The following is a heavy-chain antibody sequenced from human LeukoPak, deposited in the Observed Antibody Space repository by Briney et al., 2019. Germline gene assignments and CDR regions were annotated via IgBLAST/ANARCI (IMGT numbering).Heavy chain of an antibody. J-gene: IGHJ4*02. CDR3: ARHLSGITGYTYGRGIDY. Sequence: GGSLRLSCAASGSTFDDYGLSWVRQVPGKGLEWVSGLNWNGASTGYADSVKGRFTISRDNSKNTLYLQMNSLRAEDTAVYYCARHLSGITGYTYGRGIDYWGQGTLLTVSS. D-gene: IGHD5-18*01. CDR2: LNWNGAST. CDR1: GSTFDDYG. V-gene: IGHV3-20*04.